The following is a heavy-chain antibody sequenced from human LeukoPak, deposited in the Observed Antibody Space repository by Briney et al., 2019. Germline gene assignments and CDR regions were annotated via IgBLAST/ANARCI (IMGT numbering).Heavy chain of an antibody. CDR3: ARRSQENRVTTAKNWFDP. CDR1: GDSISSSY. CDR2: VYYTGST. V-gene: IGHV4-59*08. J-gene: IGHJ5*02. D-gene: IGHD4-17*01. Sequence: PSETLSLTCTVSGDSISSSYWGWIRHPPGKGLAWIGYVYYTGSTNYNPSLKSRVTISVDTSKNQFSLKLSSVTAADTAVYYCARRSQENRVTTAKNWFDPWGQGTQVTVSS.